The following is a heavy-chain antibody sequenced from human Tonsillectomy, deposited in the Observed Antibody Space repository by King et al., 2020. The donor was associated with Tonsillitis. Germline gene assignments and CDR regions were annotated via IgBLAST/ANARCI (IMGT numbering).Heavy chain of an antibody. CDR1: GFTFSSYG. Sequence: VQLVESGGGVVQPGRSLRLSCVASGFTFSSYGMHWVRQAPGKGLEWVSIIWYDGSNKYYADSVKGRFTISRDNSKNTLYLQMNSLRAEDTAVYYCASDYVDSIPIHCGQGTLVTVSS. V-gene: IGHV3-33*08. J-gene: IGHJ4*02. CDR2: IWYDGSNK. D-gene: IGHD4-17*01. CDR3: ASDYVDSIPIH.